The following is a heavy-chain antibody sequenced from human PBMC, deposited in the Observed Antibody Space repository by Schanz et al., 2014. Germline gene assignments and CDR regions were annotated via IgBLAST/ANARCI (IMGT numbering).Heavy chain of an antibody. CDR2: VSPYSGDT. J-gene: IGHJ5*02. CDR3: ARESVSRTRLFDP. CDR1: GYTFTSFF. Sequence: QVQLVQSGVEVKKPGASLRVSCTTSGYTFTSFFITWLRQAPGQGLEWMGRVSPYSGDTNYAQMFQGRVTMTTDTSISTAYMELSRLTSDDTAVFFCARESVSRTRLFDPWGQGTLVTVSS. V-gene: IGHV1-2*06. D-gene: IGHD3-3*01.